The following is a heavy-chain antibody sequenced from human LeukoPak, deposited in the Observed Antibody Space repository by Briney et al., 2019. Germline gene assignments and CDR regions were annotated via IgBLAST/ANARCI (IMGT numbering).Heavy chain of an antibody. D-gene: IGHD3-10*01. V-gene: IGHV1-46*01. CDR3: ARGVDTMVRGVIITMQY. CDR1: GYTFTSNY. CDR2: ISPSGGST. J-gene: IGHJ4*02. Sequence: GASVKVSCKAFGYTFTSNYMHWVRQAPGQGPEWMGVISPSGGSTSYAQKFQGRVTMTRDMSTSTVYMELSSLRSEGTAVYYCARGVDTMVRGVIITMQYWGQGTLVTVSS.